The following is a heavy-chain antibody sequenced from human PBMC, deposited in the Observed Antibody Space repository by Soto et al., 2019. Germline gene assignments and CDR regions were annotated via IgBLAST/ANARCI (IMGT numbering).Heavy chain of an antibody. V-gene: IGHV5-51*01. CDR3: ERLGVPDYGDSYYCMDV. J-gene: IGHJ6*02. CDR2: IYPGDSDT. Sequence: GESLKISCNGSGYSFTSYWIAWVRQKPGKGLEWMGIIYPGDSDTSYSPSFQGHVTISVTKSITTAFLQWSSLKASDTAMYYCERLGVPDYGDSYYCMDVWVQGTTVTVSS. D-gene: IGHD4-17*01. CDR1: GYSFTSYW.